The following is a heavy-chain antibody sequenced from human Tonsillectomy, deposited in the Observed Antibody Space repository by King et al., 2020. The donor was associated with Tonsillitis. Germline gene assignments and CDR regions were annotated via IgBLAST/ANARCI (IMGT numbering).Heavy chain of an antibody. Sequence: VQLVETGGGLVQPGRSMRLSCGASGITFDDYAMNGVRHAPGKGLEWVSGITWSSGIIGNADSVKGRFTISRDNAKNSLYLKMNSLIDEDTALYYCAKGPLNGHYVGYLYDWGQGALVTVSS. D-gene: IGHD3-10*02. CDR3: AKGPLNGHYVGYLYD. J-gene: IGHJ4*02. V-gene: IGHV3-9*01. CDR1: GITFDDYA. CDR2: ITWSSGII.